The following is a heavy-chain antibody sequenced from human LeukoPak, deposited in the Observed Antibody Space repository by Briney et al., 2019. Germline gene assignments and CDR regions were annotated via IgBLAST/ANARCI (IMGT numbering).Heavy chain of an antibody. CDR2: TYYRSKWYS. CDR3: ARATHSSGWVDY. D-gene: IGHD6-19*01. CDR1: GDSVSSNSAA. Sequence: SQTLSLTCVISGDSVSSNSAAWNWIRQSPSRGLEWLGRTYYRSKWYSYSAVSVKSRIIINPDTSKNQFSLQLNSVTPEDTAVYYCARATHSSGWVDYWGQGTLVTVSS. V-gene: IGHV6-1*01. J-gene: IGHJ4*02.